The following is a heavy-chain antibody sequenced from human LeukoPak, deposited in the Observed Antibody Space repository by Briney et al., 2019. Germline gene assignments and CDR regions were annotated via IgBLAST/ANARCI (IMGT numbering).Heavy chain of an antibody. D-gene: IGHD2-2*01. V-gene: IGHV4-30-4*08. CDR2: IYYSGST. J-gene: IGHJ3*02. CDR3: ARGSRWGIVVVPAAPTGAFDI. Sequence: PSQTLSLTCTVSGGSISSGDYYWSWIRQPPGKGLEWIGYIYYSGSTYYNPSLKSRVTISVDTSKNQFSLKLSSVTAADTAVYYCARGSRWGIVVVPAAPTGAFDIWGQGTMVTVSS. CDR1: GGSISSGDYY.